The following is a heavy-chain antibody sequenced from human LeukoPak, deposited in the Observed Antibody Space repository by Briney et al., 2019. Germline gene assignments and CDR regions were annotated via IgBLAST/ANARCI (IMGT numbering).Heavy chain of an antibody. CDR2: IYPGDSDT. D-gene: IGHD5-18*01. V-gene: IGHV5-51*01. CDR1: GFSFTSYW. CDR3: TRQGQLGHDAFDI. Sequence: GESLKISCKGFGFSFTSYWIGWVRQMPGKGLEWMGIIYPGDSDTRYSPSFQGQDTISADKSISTAYLQWSSLKASDTAMYYCTRQGQLGHDAFDIWGQGTMVTVLS. J-gene: IGHJ3*02.